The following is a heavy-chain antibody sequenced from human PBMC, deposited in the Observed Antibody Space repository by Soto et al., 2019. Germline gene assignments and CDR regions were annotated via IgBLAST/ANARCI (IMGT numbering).Heavy chain of an antibody. Sequence: SETLSLTCTFSCGSIISYYWSWIRQPPGKGLEWIGYIYYSGSTNYNPSLKSRVTISVDTSKNQFSLKLSSVTAADTAVYYCASTSGSFDGHDAFDIWGQGTMVTVSS. D-gene: IGHD1-26*01. CDR3: ASTSGSFDGHDAFDI. J-gene: IGHJ3*02. CDR2: IYYSGST. V-gene: IGHV4-59*01. CDR1: CGSIISYY.